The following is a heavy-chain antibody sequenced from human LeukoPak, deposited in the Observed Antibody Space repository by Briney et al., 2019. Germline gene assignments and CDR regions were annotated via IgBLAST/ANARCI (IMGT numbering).Heavy chain of an antibody. Sequence: SETLSLTCTISGGSVSDYYWSWMRQSPGKGLEWIGYIYHTGSTSYSPSLKSRVTISADTSQNQFSLKLSSVTATDTAVYYCARVVDTAMVVYFDYWGQGTLVTVSS. CDR3: ARVVDTAMVVYFDY. V-gene: IGHV4-59*02. CDR1: GGSVSDYY. D-gene: IGHD5-18*01. J-gene: IGHJ4*02. CDR2: IYHTGST.